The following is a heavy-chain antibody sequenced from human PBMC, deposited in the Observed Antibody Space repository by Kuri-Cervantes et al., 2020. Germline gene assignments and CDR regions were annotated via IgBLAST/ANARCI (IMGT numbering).Heavy chain of an antibody. Sequence: GESLKISCVASGFTFSSYWMNWVRQAPGKGLEWVANIKQDGSEMYYVDSVKGRFTISRDNSKNTLYLQMNSLRAEDTAVYYCARDSFRGRIAVAGRADAFDIWGQGTMVTVSS. V-gene: IGHV3-7*01. CDR2: IKQDGSEM. CDR3: ARDSFRGRIAVAGRADAFDI. D-gene: IGHD6-19*01. CDR1: GFTFSSYW. J-gene: IGHJ3*02.